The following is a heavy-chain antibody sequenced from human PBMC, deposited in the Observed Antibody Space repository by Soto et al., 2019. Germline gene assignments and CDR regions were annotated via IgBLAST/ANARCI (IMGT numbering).Heavy chain of an antibody. Sequence: EVQLVESGGGLVQPGGSLRLSCEASGFTFRNYDMHWVRQGTGIGLEWVSGSSAAGDPDYADSVDGRFTISGENAQNSLFLQINRLRVGDTAVYYCARTDRDFYGLDVWCQGTTVIVSS. CDR1: GFTFRNYD. V-gene: IGHV3-13*05. J-gene: IGHJ6*02. CDR2: SSAAGDP. CDR3: ARTDRDFYGLDV.